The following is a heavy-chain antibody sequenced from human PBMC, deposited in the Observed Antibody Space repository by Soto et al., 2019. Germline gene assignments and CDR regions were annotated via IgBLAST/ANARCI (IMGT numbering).Heavy chain of an antibody. CDR2: IYYSGST. Sequence: SETLSLTCTVSGGSVSIGSYYWSWIRQPPGKGLEWIGYIYYSGSTNYNPSLKSRVTISVDTSKNQFSLKLSSVTAADTAVYYCARGSPEADCWGQGTLVTVSS. V-gene: IGHV4-61*01. CDR1: GGSVSIGSYY. CDR3: ARGSPEADC. D-gene: IGHD2-21*01. J-gene: IGHJ4*02.